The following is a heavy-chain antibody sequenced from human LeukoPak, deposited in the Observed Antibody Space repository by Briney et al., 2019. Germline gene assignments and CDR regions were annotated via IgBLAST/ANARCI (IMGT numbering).Heavy chain of an antibody. Sequence: NPSETLSLTCTVSGGSISSSSYYWGWIRQPPGKGLEWIGSIYYSGSTYYNPSLKSRVTISVDTSKNQFSLKLSSVTAADTAVYYCARRMPYCSSTSCHRYYFDYWGQGTLVTVSS. J-gene: IGHJ4*02. CDR1: GGSISSSSYY. D-gene: IGHD2-2*01. CDR3: ARRMPYCSSTSCHRYYFDY. CDR2: IYYSGST. V-gene: IGHV4-39*01.